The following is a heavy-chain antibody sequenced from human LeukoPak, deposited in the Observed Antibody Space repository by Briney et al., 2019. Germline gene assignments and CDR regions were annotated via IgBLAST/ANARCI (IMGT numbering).Heavy chain of an antibody. Sequence: GASVKVSCKASGYTFTGYYMHWVRQAPGQGLEWMGRINPNSGGTNYAQKFQGRVTMTRDTSISTAYMELSRLRSDDTAVYYCATVDGNGWNYSDYWGQGTLVTVSS. J-gene: IGHJ4*02. CDR2: INPNSGGT. D-gene: IGHD6-25*01. CDR1: GYTFTGYY. CDR3: ATVDGNGWNYSDY. V-gene: IGHV1-2*06.